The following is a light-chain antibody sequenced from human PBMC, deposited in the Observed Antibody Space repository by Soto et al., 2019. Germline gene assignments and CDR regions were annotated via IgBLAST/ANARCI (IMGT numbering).Light chain of an antibody. Sequence: ILMTQSPATLSVSPGERATLSCRASQSVSSDLAWYHQKPGQTPRLVIYGASNRATGVPARFSGSGSGTDFTLTISSLQSEDFAVYYCLQYDDWHRKFGQGTKVDIK. V-gene: IGKV3-15*01. CDR3: LQYDDWHRK. J-gene: IGKJ1*01. CDR1: QSVSSD. CDR2: GAS.